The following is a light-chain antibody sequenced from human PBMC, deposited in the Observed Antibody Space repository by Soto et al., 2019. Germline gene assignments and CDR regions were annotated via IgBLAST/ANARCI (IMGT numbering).Light chain of an antibody. CDR1: QSVSSY. Sequence: EIVLTQSPATLSLSPGERATLPCRASQSVSSYLAWYQQKPGQAPRLLIYDASNRATGIPARFSGSGSGTDFTLTISSLEPEDFAVYYCQQRRAFGGGTKVEIK. V-gene: IGKV3-11*01. J-gene: IGKJ4*01. CDR2: DAS. CDR3: QQRRA.